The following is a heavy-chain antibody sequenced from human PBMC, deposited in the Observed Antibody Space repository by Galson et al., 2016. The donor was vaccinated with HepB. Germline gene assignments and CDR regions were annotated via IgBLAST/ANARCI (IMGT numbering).Heavy chain of an antibody. V-gene: IGHV3-7*05. CDR1: GFTFSSYW. J-gene: IGHJ4*02. Sequence: LRLSCAASGFTFSSYWMNWVRQAPGKGLEWVAIIKQDGSAKYYVDSLKGRFTISRNNAKNSLYLQMSSLRPGDTAVYYCALGQGFLADSWGQGTLVTVSS. CDR2: IKQDGSAK. CDR3: ALGQGFLADS.